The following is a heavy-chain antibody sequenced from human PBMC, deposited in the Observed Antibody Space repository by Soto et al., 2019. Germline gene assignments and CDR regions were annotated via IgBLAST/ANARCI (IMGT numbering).Heavy chain of an antibody. CDR2: IYYTGST. Sequence: SETLSLTCTVSGGSISSTINSWGWIRQPPGKGLEWIGSIYYTGSTYYNPSLKRRVTMSVDTSKNQFSLKMSSVTAADTAVYYCARHEYDSSGYDAFDLCGQGILVTVSS. V-gene: IGHV4-39*01. D-gene: IGHD3-22*01. CDR1: GGSISSTINS. J-gene: IGHJ3*01. CDR3: ARHEYDSSGYDAFDL.